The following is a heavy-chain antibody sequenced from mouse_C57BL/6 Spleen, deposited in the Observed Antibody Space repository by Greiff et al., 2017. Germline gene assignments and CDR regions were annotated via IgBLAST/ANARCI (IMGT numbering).Heavy chain of an antibody. D-gene: IGHD1-1*01. CDR2: IDPETGGT. Sequence: QVQLQQSGAELVRPGASVTLSCKASGYTFTDYEMHWVKQTPVHGLEWIGAIDPETGGTAYNQKFKGKAILTADKSSSTAYMELRSLTSEDSAVYYCTNYYYGSENYWGQGTTLTVSS. CDR1: GYTFTDYE. J-gene: IGHJ2*01. CDR3: TNYYYGSENY. V-gene: IGHV1-15*01.